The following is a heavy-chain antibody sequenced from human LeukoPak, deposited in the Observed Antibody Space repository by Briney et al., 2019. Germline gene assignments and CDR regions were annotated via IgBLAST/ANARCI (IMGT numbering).Heavy chain of an antibody. CDR2: INSDGSRT. CDR1: GFTFSSYS. V-gene: IGHV3-74*01. CDR3: VSAKQWLAFFDY. J-gene: IGHJ4*02. Sequence: PGGSLRLSCAASGFTFSSYSMNWVRQAPGKGLEWVSPINSDGSRTSYADSVKGRFTISRDNAKNTLYLQMNSLSAEDTAVYYCVSAKQWLAFFDYWGQGTLVTVSS. D-gene: IGHD6-19*01.